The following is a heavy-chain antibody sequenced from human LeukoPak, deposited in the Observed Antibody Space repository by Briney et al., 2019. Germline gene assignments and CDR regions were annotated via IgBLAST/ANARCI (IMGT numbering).Heavy chain of an antibody. J-gene: IGHJ5*02. CDR3: ARGDSSSWYIGWFDP. V-gene: IGHV7-4-1*02. Sequence: ASVKVSCKASGYTFTNYAMNWVRQAPGQGLEWMGWINTNTVNPTYAQGFTGRFVFSLDTSVSTAYLQISSLKAEDTAVYYCARGDSSSWYIGWFDPWGQGILVTVSS. CDR2: INTNTVNP. D-gene: IGHD6-13*01. CDR1: GYTFTNYA.